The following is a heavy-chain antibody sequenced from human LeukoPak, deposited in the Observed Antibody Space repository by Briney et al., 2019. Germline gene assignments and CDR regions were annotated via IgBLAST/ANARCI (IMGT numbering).Heavy chain of an antibody. D-gene: IGHD3-9*01. CDR3: AKDGGEYYDILTGYYPRLYYMDV. J-gene: IGHJ6*03. CDR1: GFTFSSYA. Sequence: PGGSLRLSCAASGFTFSSYAMHWVRQAPGKGLEWVAFIRYDGSNKYYADSVKGRFTISRDNSKNTLYLQMNSLRAEDTAVYYCAKDGGEYYDILTGYYPRLYYMDVWGKGTTVTISS. CDR2: IRYDGSNK. V-gene: IGHV3-30*02.